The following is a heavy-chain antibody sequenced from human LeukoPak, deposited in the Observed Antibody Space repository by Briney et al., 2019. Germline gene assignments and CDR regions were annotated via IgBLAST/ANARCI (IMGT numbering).Heavy chain of an antibody. CDR1: GGTFSSYA. D-gene: IGHD4-23*01. V-gene: IGHV1-69*13. CDR2: IIPIFGTA. J-gene: IGHJ1*01. CDR3: ASNIEKTVVSLLQH. Sequence: SVKVSCKASGGTFSSYAISWVRQAPGQGLEWMGGIIPIFGTANYAQKFQGRVTITADESTSTAYMELSSLRSEDTAVYYCASNIEKTVVSLLQHWGQGTLVTVSS.